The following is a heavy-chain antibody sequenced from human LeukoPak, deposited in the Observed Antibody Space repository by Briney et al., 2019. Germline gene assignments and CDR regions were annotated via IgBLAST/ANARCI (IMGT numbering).Heavy chain of an antibody. CDR2: ISYDGSNK. D-gene: IGHD6-19*01. V-gene: IGHV3-30*18. Sequence: GGSLRLSCAASGFTFSSYGMHWVRQAPGKGLEWVAVISYDGSNKYYADSVKGRFTISRDNSKNTLYLQMNSLRAEDTAVYYCAKHSSGWTNLDYWGQGTLVTVSS. CDR1: GFTFSSYG. J-gene: IGHJ4*02. CDR3: AKHSSGWTNLDY.